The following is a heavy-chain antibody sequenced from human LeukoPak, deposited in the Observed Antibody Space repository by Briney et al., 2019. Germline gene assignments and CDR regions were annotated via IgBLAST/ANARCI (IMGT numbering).Heavy chain of an antibody. D-gene: IGHD5-18*01. Sequence: PGGSLRLSCAASGFTFSNAWMGWVRQAPGKGLEWVGRIKSKTDGGTTDYAAPVKGRFTISRDDSKNTLYLQMNSLKTEDTAVYYCTYSGYSYLGFDYWGQGTLVTVSS. CDR3: TYSGYSYLGFDY. V-gene: IGHV3-15*01. CDR2: IKSKTDGGTT. CDR1: GFTFSNAW. J-gene: IGHJ4*02.